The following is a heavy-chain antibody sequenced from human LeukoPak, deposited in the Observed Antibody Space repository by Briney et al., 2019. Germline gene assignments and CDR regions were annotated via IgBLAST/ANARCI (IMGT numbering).Heavy chain of an antibody. D-gene: IGHD2-2*01. CDR3: ATNAGPAALDAIDI. J-gene: IGHJ3*02. Sequence: PSETLSLTCTDSGGSIDRHYCSWLRQTPGKGLEWIGYIPYRGSTNYNPSLKSRVTISVDTSNNQFSLRLSSVTAADTAVYYCATNAGPAALDAIDIWGQGTIVTVSS. V-gene: IGHV4-59*08. CDR2: IPYRGST. CDR1: GGSIDRHY.